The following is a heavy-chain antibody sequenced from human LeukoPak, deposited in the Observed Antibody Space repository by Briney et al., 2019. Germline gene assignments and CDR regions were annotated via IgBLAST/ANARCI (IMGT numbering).Heavy chain of an antibody. Sequence: PGGSLRLPCAASGFTFSSYAMHWVRQAPGKGLEWVAVISYDGSNKYYADSVKGRFTISRDNSKNTLYLQMNSLRAEDTAVYYCARDLSESGDYVFDYWGQGTLVTVSS. CDR2: ISYDGSNK. J-gene: IGHJ4*02. CDR1: GFTFSSYA. CDR3: ARDLSESGDYVFDY. V-gene: IGHV3-30-3*01. D-gene: IGHD4-17*01.